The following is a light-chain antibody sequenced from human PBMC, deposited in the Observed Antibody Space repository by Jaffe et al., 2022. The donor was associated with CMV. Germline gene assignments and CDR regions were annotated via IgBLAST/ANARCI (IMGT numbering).Light chain of an antibody. J-gene: IGKJ1*01. CDR2: ATS. CDR1: QNVNKW. CDR3: QQYDDWSWT. V-gene: IGKV1-5*03. Sequence: DIQLTQSPSTLSASVGDRVTITCRASQNVNKWLAWYQQRPGKAPKLLIYATSTLQYGVPRRFSGSGAGTEFTLTINSVQPDDFATYYCQQYDDWSWTFGQGTKVEVK.